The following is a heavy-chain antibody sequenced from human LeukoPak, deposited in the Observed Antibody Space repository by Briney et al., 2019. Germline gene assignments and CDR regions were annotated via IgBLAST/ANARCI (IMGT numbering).Heavy chain of an antibody. CDR3: ATSEYYYDSSGYQADAFDI. D-gene: IGHD3-22*01. CDR1: GYSFTSYW. Sequence: GESLKISCKGSGYSFTSYWIGWVRQMPGKGLEWMGIIYPGDSDTRYSPSFQGQVTISADKSISTAYLQWSSLKASDTAMYYCATSEYYYDSSGYQADAFDIRGQGTMVTVSS. CDR2: IYPGDSDT. J-gene: IGHJ3*02. V-gene: IGHV5-51*01.